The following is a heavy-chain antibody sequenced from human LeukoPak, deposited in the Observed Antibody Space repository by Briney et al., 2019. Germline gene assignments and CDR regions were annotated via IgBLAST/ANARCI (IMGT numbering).Heavy chain of an antibody. D-gene: IGHD6-13*01. CDR3: VKDETGSSWYN. CDR2: IDGSGTGT. J-gene: IGHJ4*02. V-gene: IGHV3-23*01. Sequence: GGSLRLSCAASGFSFSRYYMSWVRQAPGKGLEWVSAIDGSGTGTYYADSVKGRFTISRDNSKNTLYLQMNSLRAEDTAVDYCVKDETGSSWYNWGQGTLVTVSS. CDR1: GFSFSRYY.